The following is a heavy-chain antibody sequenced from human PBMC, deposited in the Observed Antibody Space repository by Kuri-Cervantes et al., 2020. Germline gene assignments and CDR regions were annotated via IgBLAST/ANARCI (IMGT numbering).Heavy chain of an antibody. CDR1: GFTFSSYA. CDR3: ANYGDQRNYYYYYYMDV. V-gene: IGHV3-23*01. D-gene: IGHD4-17*01. Sequence: GGSLRLSCAASGFTFSSYAMSWVRQAPGKGLEWVSAISGSGGSTYYADAVKGRFTISRDNSKNTLYLQMNSPRAEDTAVYYCANYGDQRNYYYYYYMDVWGKGTTVTVSS. J-gene: IGHJ6*03. CDR2: ISGSGGST.